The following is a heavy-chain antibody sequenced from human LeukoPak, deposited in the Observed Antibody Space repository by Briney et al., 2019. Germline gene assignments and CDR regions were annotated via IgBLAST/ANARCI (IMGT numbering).Heavy chain of an antibody. CDR3: ATSEDN. CDR1: EFIFSDYW. V-gene: IGHV3-7*03. CDR2: IKQGGREE. J-gene: IGHJ4*02. Sequence: PGGSLRLSCVASEFIFSDYWMSWVRQAPGKGLEWVANIKQGGREEKYVGSVKGRFAISRDNSKNTLYLQMNTLRAEDTAVYYCATSEDNWGQGTLVTVSP.